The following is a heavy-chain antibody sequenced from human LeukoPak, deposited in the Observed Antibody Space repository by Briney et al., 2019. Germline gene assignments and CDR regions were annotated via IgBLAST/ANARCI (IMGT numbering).Heavy chain of an antibody. Sequence: GGSLRLSCAASGFTFSSYGMSWVRQAPGKGLEWVSAISGSGGSTYYADSVKGRFTISRDNSKGTVYLQMNSPRPEDTAVYYCAKDDAWLQYGNWGRGTLVTVSS. CDR3: AKDDAWLQYGN. J-gene: IGHJ4*02. CDR1: GFTFSSYG. D-gene: IGHD5-24*01. V-gene: IGHV3-23*01. CDR2: ISGSGGST.